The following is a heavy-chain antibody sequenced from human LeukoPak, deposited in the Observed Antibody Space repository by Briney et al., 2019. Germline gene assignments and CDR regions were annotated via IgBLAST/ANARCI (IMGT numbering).Heavy chain of an antibody. CDR1: GFIFSSYS. CDR3: AKAASSSWPSYYYGMDV. J-gene: IGHJ6*02. Sequence: GGSLRLSCAASGFIFSSYSMSWVRQAPGKGLEWVSVITGSGGNTYYADSVKGRFTISKDNSKNTVYLQMSSLRVDDTVVYYCAKAASSSWPSYYYGMDVWGQGTAVTVSS. V-gene: IGHV3-23*01. D-gene: IGHD6-13*01. CDR2: ITGSGGNT.